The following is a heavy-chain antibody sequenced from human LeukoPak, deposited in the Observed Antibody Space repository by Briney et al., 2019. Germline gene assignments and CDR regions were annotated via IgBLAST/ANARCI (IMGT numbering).Heavy chain of an antibody. CDR3: ARVSTSWYQDWYFDL. J-gene: IGHJ2*01. CDR1: GGSISSSSYY. Sequence: SETLSLTCTVSGGSISSSSYYRGWIRQPPGKGLEWIGSMYYIGSTYYNPSLKSRVTISVDTSKNQFSLKLSSVTAADMAVYYCARVSTSWYQDWYFDLWGRGTLVTVSS. V-gene: IGHV4-39*01. D-gene: IGHD6-13*01. CDR2: MYYIGST.